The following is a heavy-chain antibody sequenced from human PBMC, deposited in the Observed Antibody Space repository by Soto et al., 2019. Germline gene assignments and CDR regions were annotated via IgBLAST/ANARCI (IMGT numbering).Heavy chain of an antibody. J-gene: IGHJ4*02. V-gene: IGHV3-30*18. CDR1: GFTFSAYG. CDR3: VKDGSLEVPDVPLEEYFFDH. D-gene: IGHD3-3*01. Sequence: QVQLVESGGGVVQAGTSLRLSCAASGFTFSAYGMHWVRQAPGKGLEWVAVISYNGRNKYYVDSVKGRFSVSRDDSKNTVYLQMDSVRPEDTAVYYCVKDGSLEVPDVPLEEYFFDHWGQGTRVSVSS. CDR2: ISYNGRNK.